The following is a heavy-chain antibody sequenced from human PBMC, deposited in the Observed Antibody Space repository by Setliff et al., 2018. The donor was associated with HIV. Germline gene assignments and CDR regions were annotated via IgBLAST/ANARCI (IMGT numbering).Heavy chain of an antibody. CDR1: GGSISNYY. CDR3: ARSSRGSLRDLDY. CDR2: GYYSGIT. Sequence: PSETLSLTCTLSGGSISNYYWSWIRHPPGKGLEWIGCGYYSGITHYDPSLKSRVSISVDASKTQFSLRLNSVTVADTAVYFCARSSRGSLRDLDYWGPGTLVTVSS. V-gene: IGHV4-59*08. D-gene: IGHD2-21*02. J-gene: IGHJ4*02.